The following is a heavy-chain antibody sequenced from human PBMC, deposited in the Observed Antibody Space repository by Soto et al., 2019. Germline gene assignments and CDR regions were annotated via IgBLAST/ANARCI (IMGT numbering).Heavy chain of an antibody. D-gene: IGHD3-3*01. V-gene: IGHV3-30-3*01. CDR3: ARAEPASFGGFSASSYYGLDV. CDR2: ISYDGGNK. J-gene: IGHJ6*02. Sequence: QVHLVESGGGVVQPGRSLRLSCVASGFPLRTYALHWVRQAPGKGLEWMTVISYDGGNKYYADSVRGRFTISRDNSKNTVYLQMNNLRPDDTAVYFYARAEPASFGGFSASSYYGLDVWGQGSAVTVAS. CDR1: GFPLRTYA.